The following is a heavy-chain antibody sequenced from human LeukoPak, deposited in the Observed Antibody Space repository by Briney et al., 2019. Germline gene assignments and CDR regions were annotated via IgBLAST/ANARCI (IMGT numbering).Heavy chain of an antibody. D-gene: IGHD3-22*01. V-gene: IGHV1-69*13. CDR3: ARAPYYYDSSGYYAPSLSYFDY. CDR1: GGTFSSYA. Sequence: SVKVSCKASGGTFSSYAISWVRQAPGQGLEWMGGIIPIFGTANYAQKFQGRVTITADESTSTAYMELSSLRSEDTAVYYCARAPYYYDSSGYYAPSLSYFDYWGQGTLVTVSS. J-gene: IGHJ4*02. CDR2: IIPIFGTA.